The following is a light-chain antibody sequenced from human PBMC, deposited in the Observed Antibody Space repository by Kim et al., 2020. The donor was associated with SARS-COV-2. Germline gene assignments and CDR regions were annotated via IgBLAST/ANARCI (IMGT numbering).Light chain of an antibody. V-gene: IGKV1D-16*01. CDR1: QDISRG. CDR2: TAT. J-gene: IGKJ5*01. CDR3: QQYESYPIT. Sequence: VGDRVTITYRASQDISRGLAWYQQKPGTAPKSLIYTATRLESGVPSRFSGSGSGTYFTLTISSLQPEDFATYYCQQYESYPITFGQGTRLEIK.